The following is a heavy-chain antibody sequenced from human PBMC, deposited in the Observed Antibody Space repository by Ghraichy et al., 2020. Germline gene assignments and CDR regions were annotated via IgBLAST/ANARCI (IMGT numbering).Heavy chain of an antibody. V-gene: IGHV4-59*01. D-gene: IGHD4-11*01. CDR2: IYYSGST. Sequence: LSLTCTVSGGSISSYYWSWIRQPPGKGLEWIGYIYYSGSTNYNPSLKSRVTISVDTSKNQFSLKLSSVTAADTAVYYCASHDYSNYVRREEDYYGMDVWGQGTTVTVSS. J-gene: IGHJ6*02. CDR3: ASHDYSNYVRREEDYYGMDV. CDR1: GGSISSYY.